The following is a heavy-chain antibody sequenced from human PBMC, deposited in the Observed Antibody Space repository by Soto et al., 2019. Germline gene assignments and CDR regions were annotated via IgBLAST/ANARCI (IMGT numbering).Heavy chain of an antibody. J-gene: IGHJ5*02. CDR2: VYYSGTT. D-gene: IGHD3-10*01. Sequence: PSETLSLTCAASGGTISSYYWSWIRQPPGKGLEWIGYVYYSGTTTYSPSRKIRVTISVDTSKIQFSLKLRTADAADTAVYYCARSTVRGVYWFDPWGQGTLVTVSS. CDR3: ARSTVRGVYWFDP. CDR1: GGTISSYY. V-gene: IGHV4-59*01.